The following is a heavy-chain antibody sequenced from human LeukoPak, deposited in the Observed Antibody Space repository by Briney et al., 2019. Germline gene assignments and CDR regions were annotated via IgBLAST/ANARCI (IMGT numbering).Heavy chain of an antibody. CDR1: GYTLTELS. Sequence: ASVKVSCKVSGYTLTELSMHWVRQAPGKGLEWMGGFDPEDGETIYAQKFQGRVTITADKSTSTAYMELSSLRSEDTAVYYCARVRSGSYYYGMDVWGQGTTVTVSS. D-gene: IGHD1-26*01. CDR2: FDPEDGET. J-gene: IGHJ6*02. CDR3: ARVRSGSYYYGMDV. V-gene: IGHV1-24*01.